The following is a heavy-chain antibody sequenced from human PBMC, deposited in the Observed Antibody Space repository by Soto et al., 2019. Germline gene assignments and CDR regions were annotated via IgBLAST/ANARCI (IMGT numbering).Heavy chain of an antibody. CDR1: GGTFSSYA. J-gene: IGHJ5*02. CDR3: AGDGKYSSSWLFAP. D-gene: IGHD6-13*01. CDR2: IIPIFGTA. Sequence: GASVKVSCKASGGTFSSYAISWVRQAPGQGLEWMGGIIPIFGTANYAQKFQGRVTITADESTSTAYMELSSLRSEDTAVYYCAGDGKYSSSWLFAPWGQGTLVTVSS. V-gene: IGHV1-69*13.